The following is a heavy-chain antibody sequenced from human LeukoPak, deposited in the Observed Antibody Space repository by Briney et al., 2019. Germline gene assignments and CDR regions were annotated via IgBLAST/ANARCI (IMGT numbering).Heavy chain of an antibody. Sequence: PSETLSLTCTVSGGSISSSSYYWRWIRQSPGKGLEWIGSIYYSGSTYYNPSLKSRVTISVDTSKNQFSLKLSSVTAADTAVYYCARRGGSAAARNSFDIWGQGTMVTVSS. D-gene: IGHD6-13*01. CDR3: ARRGGSAAARNSFDI. CDR2: IYYSGST. V-gene: IGHV4-39*07. J-gene: IGHJ3*02. CDR1: GGSISSSSYY.